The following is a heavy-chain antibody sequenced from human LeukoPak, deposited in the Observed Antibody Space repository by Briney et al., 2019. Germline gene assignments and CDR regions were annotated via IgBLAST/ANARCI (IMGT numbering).Heavy chain of an antibody. D-gene: IGHD2-15*01. Sequence: PSETLSLTCSVSGDSISSYYWSWIRQPPGKGLEWIGYIYTSGSTNYNPSLKSRVTISVDTSKNQFSLKLSSVTAADTAVYYCARQVVAATPNWFDPWGQGTLVTVSS. V-gene: IGHV4-4*09. J-gene: IGHJ5*02. CDR3: ARQVVAATPNWFDP. CDR1: GDSISSYY. CDR2: IYTSGST.